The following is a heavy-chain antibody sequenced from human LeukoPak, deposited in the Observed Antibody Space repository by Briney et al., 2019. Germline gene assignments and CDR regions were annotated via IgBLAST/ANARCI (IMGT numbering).Heavy chain of an antibody. Sequence: SETLSLTCAVYGGSFSGYYWSWIRQPPGKGLEWIGEINHSGSTNYNPSLKSRVTISVDTSKNQFSLKLSSVTAADTAVYYCARALAGYGGNPIDYWGQGTLVTVSS. D-gene: IGHD4-23*01. V-gene: IGHV4-34*01. CDR1: GGSFSGYY. CDR2: INHSGST. CDR3: ARALAGYGGNPIDY. J-gene: IGHJ4*02.